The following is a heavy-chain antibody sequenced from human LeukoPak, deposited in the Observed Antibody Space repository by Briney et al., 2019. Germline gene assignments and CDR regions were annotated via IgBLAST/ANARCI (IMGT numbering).Heavy chain of an antibody. Sequence: PSETLSLTCTVSGGSISSGGYYWSWLRQHPGKGLEWIGYIYYSGSTYYNPSLKSRVTISVDTSKNQFSLKLSSVTAADTAVYYCARAGVSGGSCHFDYWGQGTLVTVSS. V-gene: IGHV4-31*03. CDR3: ARAGVSGGSCHFDY. J-gene: IGHJ4*02. CDR2: IYYSGST. D-gene: IGHD2-15*01. CDR1: GGSISSGGYY.